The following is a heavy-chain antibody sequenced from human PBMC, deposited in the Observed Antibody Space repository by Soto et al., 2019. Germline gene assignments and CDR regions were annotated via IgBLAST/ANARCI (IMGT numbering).Heavy chain of an antibody. CDR1: GFTFTSFG. CDR3: ARTAVAGTNYYYYGMDV. J-gene: IGHJ6*02. D-gene: IGHD6-19*01. Sequence: PGGSLRLSCAASGFTFTSFGMHWVRQAPVKVLEWVAVISYDGSNKYYADSVKGRFTISRDNSKNTLYLQMNSLRAEDTAVYYCARTAVAGTNYYYYGMDVWGQGTTVTVSS. V-gene: IGHV3-30*19. CDR2: ISYDGSNK.